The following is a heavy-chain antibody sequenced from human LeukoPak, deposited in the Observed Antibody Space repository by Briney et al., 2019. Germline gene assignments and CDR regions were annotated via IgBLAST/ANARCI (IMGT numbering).Heavy chain of an antibody. CDR1: GYTFTGYY. J-gene: IGHJ5*02. Sequence: GASVKVSCKASGYTFTGYYMHWVRQAPGQGLEWMGWISAYNGNTNYAQKLQGRVTTTTDTSTSTAYMELRSLRSDDTAVYYCARGLDYYYDSSGYYYWFDPWGQGTLVTVSS. CDR3: ARGLDYYYDSSGYYYWFDP. D-gene: IGHD3-22*01. V-gene: IGHV1-18*04. CDR2: ISAYNGNT.